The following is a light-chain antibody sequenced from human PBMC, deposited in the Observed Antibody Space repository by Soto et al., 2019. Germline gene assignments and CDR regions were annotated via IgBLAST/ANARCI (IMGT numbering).Light chain of an antibody. CDR3: QQYNNWPPNT. CDR1: QSVSSN. CDR2: GAS. Sequence: EIVMTQSPATLSVSPGERDTLSCRASQSVSSNLAWYQQKPGQAPRLLIYGASTRATGIPARFSGSVSGTEFTLTISSLQSEDFAVYYCQQYNNWPPNTFGEGTKLEIK. V-gene: IGKV3-15*01. J-gene: IGKJ2*01.